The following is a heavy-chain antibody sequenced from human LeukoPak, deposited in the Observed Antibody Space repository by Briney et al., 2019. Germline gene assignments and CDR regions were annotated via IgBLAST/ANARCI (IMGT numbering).Heavy chain of an antibody. Sequence: SQTLSLTCAISGDSVSSNSAAWHWLRQSPSRGLEGLGRTYYKYKLYNDFGVSVKSRITINPDKSTNQLSLQLNSVTPEDTAVYFCAKEPSFRRCWYQSDPWGQGTLVSVSS. J-gene: IGHJ5*02. CDR2: TYYKYKLYN. D-gene: IGHD6-13*01. V-gene: IGHV6-1*01. CDR3: AKEPSFRRCWYQSDP. CDR1: GDSVSSNSAA.